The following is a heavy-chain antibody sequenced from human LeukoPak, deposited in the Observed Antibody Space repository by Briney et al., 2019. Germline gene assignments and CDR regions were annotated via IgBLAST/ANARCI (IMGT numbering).Heavy chain of an antibody. D-gene: IGHD6-13*01. V-gene: IGHV3-9*01. CDR1: GFTFDDYA. CDR3: AKDRYSSSWYWYFDL. Sequence: GGSLRLSCAASGFTFDDYAMHWVRQAPGKGLEWVSGISWNSGSIGYSDSVKGRFTISRDNAKNSLYLQMNSLRAEDTALYYCAKDRYSSSWYWYFDLWGRGTLVTVSS. J-gene: IGHJ2*01. CDR2: ISWNSGSI.